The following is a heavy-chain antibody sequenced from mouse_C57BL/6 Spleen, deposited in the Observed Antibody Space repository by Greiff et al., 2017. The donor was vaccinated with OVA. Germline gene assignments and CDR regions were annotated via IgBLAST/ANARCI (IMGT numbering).Heavy chain of an antibody. V-gene: IGHV1-55*01. CDR2: IYPGSGST. D-gene: IGHD1-1*01. CDR3: ARGYDGSRGYFDV. J-gene: IGHJ1*03. CDR1: GYTFTSYW. Sequence: QVQLQQPGAELVKPGASVKMSCKASGYTFTSYWITWVKQRPGQGLAWIGDIYPGSGSTNYNEKFKSKATLTVDKSSSTAYSQLSSLTSEDSAVYFCARGYDGSRGYFDVWGTGTTVTVSS.